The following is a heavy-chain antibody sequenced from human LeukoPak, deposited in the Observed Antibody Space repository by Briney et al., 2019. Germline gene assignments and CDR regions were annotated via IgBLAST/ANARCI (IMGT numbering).Heavy chain of an antibody. CDR1: GFTFSTYV. J-gene: IGHJ6*02. CDR3: AREFGVVIIDYYYYGMDV. Sequence: GGSLRLSCAASGFTFSTYVMSCVRHAPGKGLEWVSTISGSGGSTHYEDSVKGRFTISRDNAKNSLYLQMNSLRAEDTAVYYCAREFGVVIIDYYYYGMDVWGQGTTVTVSS. D-gene: IGHD3-3*01. V-gene: IGHV3-23*01. CDR2: ISGSGGST.